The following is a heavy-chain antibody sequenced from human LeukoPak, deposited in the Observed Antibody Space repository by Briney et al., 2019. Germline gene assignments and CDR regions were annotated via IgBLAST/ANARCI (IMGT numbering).Heavy chain of an antibody. J-gene: IGHJ5*02. Sequence: ASVKVSCKASGYTFNTYGITWVRQAPGQGLEWMGWISGYNGKTKYAQKLQDRVTMTTDTSTTTAYMELRSLTSDDTAVYYCYRAGGVVDNWFGPWGQGTLVTVSS. CDR3: YRAGGVVDNWFGP. CDR2: ISGYNGKT. V-gene: IGHV1-18*01. CDR1: GYTFNTYG. D-gene: IGHD2-15*01.